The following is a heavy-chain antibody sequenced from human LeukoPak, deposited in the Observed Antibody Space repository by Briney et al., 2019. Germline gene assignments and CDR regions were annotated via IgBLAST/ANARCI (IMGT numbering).Heavy chain of an antibody. CDR2: IRTKAYGGTT. V-gene: IGHV3-49*04. J-gene: IGHJ4*02. D-gene: IGHD2-2*01. Sequence: GGSPRLSCTASGFTFGDYAMNWVRQAPGQGLEWVGFIRTKAYGGTTEYAASVKGRFTISRDDSESIAYLQMNSLKTEDTAMYYCLGYCSSTSCDAQDYWGQGTQVTVSS. CDR1: GFTFGDYA. CDR3: LGYCSSTSCDAQDY.